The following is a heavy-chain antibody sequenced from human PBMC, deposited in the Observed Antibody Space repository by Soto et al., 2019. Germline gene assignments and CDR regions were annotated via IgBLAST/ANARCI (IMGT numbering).Heavy chain of an antibody. CDR1: GGTFSSYA. CDR3: ARGLVRGYCSSTSCYVVPT. CDR2: IIPIFGTA. J-gene: IGHJ5*02. D-gene: IGHD2-2*01. V-gene: IGHV1-69*13. Sequence: GASVKVSCKASGGTFSSYAISWVRQAPGQGLEWMGGIIPIFGTANYAQKFQGRVTITADESTSTAYMELSSLRSEDTAVYYRARGLVRGYCSSTSCYVVPTWGQGTLDPVSS.